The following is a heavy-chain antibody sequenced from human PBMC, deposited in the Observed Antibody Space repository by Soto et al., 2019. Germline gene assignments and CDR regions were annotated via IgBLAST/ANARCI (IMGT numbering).Heavy chain of an antibody. CDR2: ISGSGGST. V-gene: IGHV3-23*01. CDR3: AKDSRITMVRGVSYFDY. J-gene: IGHJ4*02. CDR1: GFPFSSYA. Sequence: GGSLRLSCAASGFPFSSYAMSWVRQAPGKGLEWVSAISGSGGSTYYADSVKGRFTISRDNSKNTLYLQMNSLRAEDTAVYYCAKDSRITMVRGVSYFDYWGQGTLVTVSS. D-gene: IGHD3-10*01.